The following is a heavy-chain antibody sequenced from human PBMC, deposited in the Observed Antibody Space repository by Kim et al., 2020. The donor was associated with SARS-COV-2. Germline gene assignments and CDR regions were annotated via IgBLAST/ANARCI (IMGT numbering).Heavy chain of an antibody. J-gene: IGHJ4*02. D-gene: IGHD3-10*01. CDR3: HHMFRGEVGDY. CDR1: GFTFSNYP. V-gene: IGHV3-23*01. CDR2: IIGNGIDT. Sequence: GGSLRLSCAASGFTFSNYPLHWVRQAPGKGLEWVSAIIGNGIDTYYADSVKGRFTVSRDNSKNTLYLQMNSLRADDTAMYYCHHMFRGEVGDYWGRGTLVTVSS.